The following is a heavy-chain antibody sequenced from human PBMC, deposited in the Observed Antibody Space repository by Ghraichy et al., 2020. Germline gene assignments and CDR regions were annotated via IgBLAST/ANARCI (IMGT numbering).Heavy chain of an antibody. J-gene: IGHJ4*02. Sequence: GSLRLSCAASGFTFSSYWMTWVRQAPGKGLEWVANIKQDGSEKYYVESVKGRFTISRDNAKNSLYLQINSLRAEDTAVYYCAREGAAAAGLDYWGQGTLVTVSS. CDR3: AREGAAAAGLDY. D-gene: IGHD6-13*01. CDR2: IKQDGSEK. V-gene: IGHV3-7*03. CDR1: GFTFSSYW.